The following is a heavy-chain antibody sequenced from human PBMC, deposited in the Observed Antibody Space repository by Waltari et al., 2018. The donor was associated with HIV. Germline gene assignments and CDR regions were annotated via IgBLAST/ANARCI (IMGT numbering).Heavy chain of an antibody. D-gene: IGHD4-4*01. CDR1: GYRFMNYW. CDR2: IYPSDSTT. Sequence: EVQLAQSGAEAKKPGESLKIFCKGSGYRFMNYWIDWVRQMPGKGLEWMGAIYPSDSTTDYNPSFEGQVTMSADTSINTAYLQWSSLRASDSAIYFWARQGNSYGMDGWGQGTTVTVSS. J-gene: IGHJ6*02. CDR3: ARQGNSYGMDG. V-gene: IGHV5-51*01.